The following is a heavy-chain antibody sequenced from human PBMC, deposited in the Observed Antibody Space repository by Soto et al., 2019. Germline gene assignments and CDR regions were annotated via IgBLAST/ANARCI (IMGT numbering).Heavy chain of an antibody. V-gene: IGHV1-69*01. D-gene: IGHD2-2*01. Sequence: QVQLVQSGAEVKKPGSSVKVSCKASGGTFSSYAISWVRQAPGQGLEWMGGIIPIFGTANYAQKFQGRVTIPADESTSTAYMELSSLRSEDTAVCYCAREEPGYCSSTSCFSSTRYYYYGMDVWGQGTTVTVSS. CDR2: IIPIFGTA. CDR3: AREEPGYCSSTSCFSSTRYYYYGMDV. J-gene: IGHJ6*02. CDR1: GGTFSSYA.